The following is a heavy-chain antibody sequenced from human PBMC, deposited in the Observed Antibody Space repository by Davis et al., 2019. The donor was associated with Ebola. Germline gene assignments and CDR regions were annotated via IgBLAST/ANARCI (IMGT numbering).Heavy chain of an antibody. D-gene: IGHD3-3*01. V-gene: IGHV3-23*01. CDR3: AKSGLSFGVVKYHYGMDV. CDR2: FSGSGGST. J-gene: IGHJ6*04. CDR1: GFTFSSYA. Sequence: GESLKIPRAAPGFTFSSYAMSWVRQAPGKGLEWVSVFSGSGGSTYYADSVKGRFTISRDNSKNTLYLQMNSLRAEDTAVYYCAKSGLSFGVVKYHYGMDVWGKGTTVTVSS.